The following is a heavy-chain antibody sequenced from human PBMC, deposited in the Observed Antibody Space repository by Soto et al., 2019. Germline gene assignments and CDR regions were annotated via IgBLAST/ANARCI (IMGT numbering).Heavy chain of an antibody. D-gene: IGHD2-2*02. J-gene: IGHJ4*02. CDR2: IYYSGST. CDR3: ARGGGYCGSTSCYTYFFDY. Sequence: LSLTCTVSGGSVSSGDYYWSWIRQPPGKGLEWIGYIYYSGSTNDNPSLKSRVTTSVDTSKNQFSLKLRSVTAADTAVYYCARGGGYCGSTSCYTYFFDYWGQGTLVTVSS. V-gene: IGHV4-61*08. CDR1: GGSVSSGDYY.